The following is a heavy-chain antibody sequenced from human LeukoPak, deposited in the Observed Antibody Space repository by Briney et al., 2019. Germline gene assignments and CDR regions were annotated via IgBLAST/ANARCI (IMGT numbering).Heavy chain of an antibody. D-gene: IGHD3-9*01. V-gene: IGHV1-46*01. J-gene: IGHJ5*02. CDR3: TRDPSVDYDLLSHWFDP. CDR2: INPSGGST. Sequence: ASVKVSCKASGYTFTSYYMHWVRQAPGQGLEWMGIINPSGGSTSYAQKFQGRVTMTRDTSTSTVYMELSSLTSEDTAVYYCTRDPSVDYDLLSHWFDPWGQGTLVTVSS. CDR1: GYTFTSYY.